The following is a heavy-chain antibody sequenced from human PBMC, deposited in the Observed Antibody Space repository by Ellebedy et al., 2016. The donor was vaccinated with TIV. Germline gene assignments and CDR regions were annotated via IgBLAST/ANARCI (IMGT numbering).Heavy chain of an antibody. CDR3: AREKIVGSTNYFDY. J-gene: IGHJ4*02. V-gene: IGHV1-69*06. CDR1: GGTFSNYA. D-gene: IGHD1-26*01. CDR2: IIPFFGST. Sequence: ASVKVSCKASGGTFSNYAVSWVRQAPGQGLEWMGGIIPFFGSTNYAQKFQGRVIITADTSTSTAYMELSSLRSDDTAGYYCAREKIVGSTNYFDYWGQGTLLTVSS.